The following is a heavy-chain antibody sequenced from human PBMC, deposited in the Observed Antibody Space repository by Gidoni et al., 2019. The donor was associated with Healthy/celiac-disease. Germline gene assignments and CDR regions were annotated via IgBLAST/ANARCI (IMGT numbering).Heavy chain of an antibody. CDR1: GFPFSSYA. J-gene: IGHJ4*02. Sequence: EVQLLESGGGLVQPGGSLSLSCAAYGFPFSSYAMSWVRQAPGKGLEWFSAIRGSGGRTYYADSVKGRFTISRDNSKNTLYLQMNSLRAEDTAVYYCAKDVYIGYSSGWEGAFDYWGQGTLVTVSS. CDR3: AKDVYIGYSSGWEGAFDY. D-gene: IGHD6-19*01. CDR2: IRGSGGRT. V-gene: IGHV3-23*01.